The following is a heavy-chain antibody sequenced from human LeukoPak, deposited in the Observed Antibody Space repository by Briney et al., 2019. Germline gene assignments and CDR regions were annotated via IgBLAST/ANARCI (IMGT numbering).Heavy chain of an antibody. CDR3: ARMDGTGYDILTGYYGWGVYYFDY. J-gene: IGHJ4*02. CDR2: INPNSGGT. V-gene: IGHV1-2*02. D-gene: IGHD3-9*01. Sequence: GASVKVSCKASGYTFTGYYMHWVRQAPGQELEWMGWINPNSGGTNYAQKFQGRVTMTRDTSIGTAYMELSRLRSDDTAVYYCARMDGTGYDILTGYYGWGVYYFDYWGQGTLVTVSS. CDR1: GYTFTGYY.